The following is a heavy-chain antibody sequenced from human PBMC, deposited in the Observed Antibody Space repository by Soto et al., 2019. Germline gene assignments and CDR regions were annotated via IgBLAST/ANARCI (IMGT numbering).Heavy chain of an antibody. CDR1: GGSISSYY. Sequence: QVQLQESGPGLVKPSETLSLTCTVSGGSISSYYWSWIRQPPGKGLEWIGYIYYSGSTNYNPSLKSRLTISVDTSKNQFSLKLSSVTAADTAVYYCARDQAYGVGAFDIWGQGTMVTVSS. J-gene: IGHJ3*02. D-gene: IGHD4-17*01. V-gene: IGHV4-59*01. CDR3: ARDQAYGVGAFDI. CDR2: IYYSGST.